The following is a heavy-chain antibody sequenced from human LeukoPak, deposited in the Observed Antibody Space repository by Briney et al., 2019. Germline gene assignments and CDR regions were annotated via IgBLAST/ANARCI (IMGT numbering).Heavy chain of an antibody. Sequence: SETLSLTCTVSGGSISSDYWSWIRQPPGKGLEWIGHIYYSGSTNYNPSLKSRVTISVDTSKNQFSLKLNSVTAADTAEYYCARQTGYFRYWGQGTLVAVSS. J-gene: IGHJ1*01. CDR3: ARQTGYFRY. CDR1: GGSISSDY. D-gene: IGHD3-10*01. CDR2: IYYSGST. V-gene: IGHV4-59*08.